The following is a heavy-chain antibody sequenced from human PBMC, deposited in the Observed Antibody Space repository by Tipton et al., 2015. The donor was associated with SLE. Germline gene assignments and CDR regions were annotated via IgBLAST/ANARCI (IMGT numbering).Heavy chain of an antibody. J-gene: IGHJ3*02. Sequence: LRLSCTVSGGSISSHYWSWIRQPPGKGLEWIGYIYYSGSTNYNPSLKSRVTISVDTSRNQFSLKLSSVTAADTAVYYCARDLHDYVWGSYRAFDIWGQGTMVTVSS. CDR2: IYYSGST. CDR1: GGSISSHY. D-gene: IGHD3-16*02. V-gene: IGHV4-59*11. CDR3: ARDLHDYVWGSYRAFDI.